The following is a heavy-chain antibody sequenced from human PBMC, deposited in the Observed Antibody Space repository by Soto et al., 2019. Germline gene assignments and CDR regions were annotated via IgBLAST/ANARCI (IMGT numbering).Heavy chain of an antibody. Sequence: QVQLVQSGGEVKQPEASVRVSCKATGYTFINSAIAWVRQAPGQGLEWMGWISPYNGNTNYAQRVQGRVTITTDTSTSTAYMEIRSLRSDDTAVYYCARDQSSGVFDYWGQGTLVTVST. V-gene: IGHV1-18*01. J-gene: IGHJ4*02. D-gene: IGHD3-22*01. CDR2: ISPYNGNT. CDR3: ARDQSSGVFDY. CDR1: GYTFINSA.